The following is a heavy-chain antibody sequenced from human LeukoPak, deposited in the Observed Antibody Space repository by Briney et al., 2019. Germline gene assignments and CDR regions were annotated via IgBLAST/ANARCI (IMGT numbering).Heavy chain of an antibody. Sequence: SETLSLTCTVSGASMSSSSYYWGWIRQPPGKGLEWIGSIHYSGSTYYNPSLKSRVTISVDTSKNQLSLKLTSVTAADTAVYYCARQSCRSASCYLDYWGQGSLVTVSS. D-gene: IGHD2-2*01. CDR1: GASMSSSSYY. V-gene: IGHV4-39*01. CDR3: ARQSCRSASCYLDY. J-gene: IGHJ4*02. CDR2: IHYSGST.